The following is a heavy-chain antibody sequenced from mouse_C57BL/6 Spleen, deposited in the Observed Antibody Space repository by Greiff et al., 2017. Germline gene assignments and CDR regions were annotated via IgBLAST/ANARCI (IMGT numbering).Heavy chain of an antibody. Sequence: QVQLQQPGAELVKPGASVKLSCKASGYTFTSYWMQWVKQRPGQGLEWIGEIDPSDSYTNYNQKFKGKATLTVDTSSSTAYMQLSSLTSEDSAVYYCARSRYSGAMDCWGQGTSVTVSS. CDR2: IDPSDSYT. CDR3: ARSRYSGAMDC. J-gene: IGHJ4*01. CDR1: GYTFTSYW. V-gene: IGHV1-50*01.